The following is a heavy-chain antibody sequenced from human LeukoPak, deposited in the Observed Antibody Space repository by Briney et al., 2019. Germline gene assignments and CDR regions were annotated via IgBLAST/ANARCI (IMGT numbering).Heavy chain of an antibody. CDR3: ARGPDSSGYRDAFDI. J-gene: IGHJ3*02. CDR1: GGSFSGYY. CDR2: INHSGST. V-gene: IGHV4-34*01. D-gene: IGHD3-22*01. Sequence: SETLSLTCTVYGGSFSGYYWSWIRQPPGKGLEWIGEINHSGSTNYNPSLKSRVTISVDTSKNQFSLKLSSVTAADTAVYYCARGPDSSGYRDAFDIWGQGTMVTVSS.